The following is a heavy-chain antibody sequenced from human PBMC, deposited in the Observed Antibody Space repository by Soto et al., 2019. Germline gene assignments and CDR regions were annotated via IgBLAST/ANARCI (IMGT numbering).Heavy chain of an antibody. CDR3: ARRGYSTLQTNYYYYYGMDV. CDR1: GGTFSSYA. CDR2: IIPIFGTA. J-gene: IGHJ6*02. Sequence: QVQLVQSGAEVKKPGSSVKVSCKASGGTFSSYAISWVRQAPGQGLEWMGGIIPIFGTANYAQKFQGRVTITADESTSTAYMELSSLRSEDTAVYYCARRGYSTLQTNYYYYYGMDVWGQGTTVTVSS. V-gene: IGHV1-69*01. D-gene: IGHD6-13*01.